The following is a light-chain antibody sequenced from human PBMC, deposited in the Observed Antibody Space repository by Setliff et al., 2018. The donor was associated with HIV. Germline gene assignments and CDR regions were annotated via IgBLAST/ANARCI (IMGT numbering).Light chain of an antibody. CDR2: EVS. CDR1: SSDVGGYNY. V-gene: IGLV2-14*01. CDR3: SSFTGSSAPGV. Sequence: QSALTQPASVSGSRGQSITISCTGSSSDVGGYNYVSWYQHHPGKAPKLVIYEVSNRPSGVSNRFSGSKSGNTVSLTISGLQAEDEADYYCSSFTGSSAPGVFGTGTKVTVL. J-gene: IGLJ1*01.